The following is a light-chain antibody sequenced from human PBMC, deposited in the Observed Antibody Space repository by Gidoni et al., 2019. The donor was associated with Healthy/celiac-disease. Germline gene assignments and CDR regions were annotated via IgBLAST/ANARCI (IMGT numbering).Light chain of an antibody. CDR1: QSVSSSY. CDR2: GAS. J-gene: IGKJ1*01. CDR3: QQYGSSPWT. V-gene: IGKV3-20*01. Sequence: DIVLTQSPGTLSLSPGERATLSCRASQSVSSSYLAGYQQKPGQAPRLLSYGASSRATGIQDRFSGSGSGTDFTLTISRLEPEDFAVYYCQQYGSSPWTFGQGTKVEIK.